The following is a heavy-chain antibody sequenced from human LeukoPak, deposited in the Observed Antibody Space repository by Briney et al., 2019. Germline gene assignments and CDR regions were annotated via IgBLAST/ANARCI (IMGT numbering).Heavy chain of an antibody. Sequence: ASVKVSCKASGYTFTGYYMHWVRQAPGQGLEWMGRINPNSGGTNYAQKFQGRVTMTRDTSISTAYTELSRLRSDDTAVYYCARDSGRFGEEYYYYYYYMDVWGKGTTVTVSS. V-gene: IGHV1-2*06. D-gene: IGHD3-10*01. J-gene: IGHJ6*03. CDR2: INPNSGGT. CDR3: ARDSGRFGEEYYYYYYYMDV. CDR1: GYTFTGYY.